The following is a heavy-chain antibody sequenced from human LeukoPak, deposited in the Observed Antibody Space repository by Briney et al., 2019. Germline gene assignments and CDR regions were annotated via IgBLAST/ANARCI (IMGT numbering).Heavy chain of an antibody. CDR3: ARDLLSITMIVVVIPFDY. Sequence: GASVKLSCKASGYTFTSYGISWVRQAPGQGLEWMGGISAYNGNTNYAQKLQGRVTMTTDTSTSTAYMELRSLRSDDTAVYYCARDLLSITMIVVVIPFDYWGQGTLVTVSP. V-gene: IGHV1-18*01. CDR1: GYTFTSYG. J-gene: IGHJ4*02. CDR2: ISAYNGNT. D-gene: IGHD3-22*01.